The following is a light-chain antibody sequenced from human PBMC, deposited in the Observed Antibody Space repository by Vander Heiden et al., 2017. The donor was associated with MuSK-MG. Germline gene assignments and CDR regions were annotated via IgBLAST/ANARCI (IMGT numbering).Light chain of an antibody. CDR3: QQDDSTPQT. CDR2: WAS. J-gene: IGKJ5*01. V-gene: IGKV4-1*01. Sequence: DIVMTQSPDSLAVSLGERATINCKSSQSVLYSSNNKNYLAWYQQKPGQPPKLLIYWASTRESGVPDRFSGSGSGTDFTLTISSLQAEDVAVYYCQQDDSTPQTFGQGTQLEIK. CDR1: QSVLYSSNNKNY.